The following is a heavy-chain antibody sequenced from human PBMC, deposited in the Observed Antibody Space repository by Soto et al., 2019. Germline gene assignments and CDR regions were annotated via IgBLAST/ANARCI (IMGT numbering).Heavy chain of an antibody. D-gene: IGHD3-22*01. J-gene: IGHJ4*02. V-gene: IGHV5-51*01. CDR1: GYSFSSYW. CDR3: ARRYYSDRGGYYPCDY. Sequence: TISCKGSGYSFSSYWIGWVRQMPGKGLEWMGIINPGDSETRYSPSFQGQVTISSDKSISTAYLQWSSLKASDTAMYFCARRYYSDRGGYYPCDYWGQGTLRTVS. CDR2: INPGDSET.